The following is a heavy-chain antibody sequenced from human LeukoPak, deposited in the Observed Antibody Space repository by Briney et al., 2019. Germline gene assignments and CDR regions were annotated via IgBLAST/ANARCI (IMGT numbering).Heavy chain of an antibody. V-gene: IGHV1-2*02. D-gene: IGHD2-2*01. CDR1: GYTFTGYY. J-gene: IGHJ6*03. Sequence: ASVKVSCKASGYTFTGYYMHWVRQAPGQGLEWMGWINPNSGGTNYAQKFQGRVTMTRDTSISTAYMELNRLRSDDTAVYYCARMISVVVPAASYRGYYYYMDVWGKGTTVTVSS. CDR3: ARMISVVVPAASYRGYYYYMDV. CDR2: INPNSGGT.